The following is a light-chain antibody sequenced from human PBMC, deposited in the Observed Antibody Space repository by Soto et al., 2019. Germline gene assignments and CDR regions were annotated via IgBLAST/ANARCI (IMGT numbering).Light chain of an antibody. J-gene: IGKJ4*01. CDR1: QSISSW. V-gene: IGKV1-5*03. CDR2: KAS. CDR3: QQYNSYSRLT. Sequence: DLQMTQSPSTLSASVGDRVTITCRASQSISSWLAWYQQKPGKAPKLLIYKASSLESGVPSRFSGSGSGTEFTLTINSLQPDDFATYYCQQYNSYSRLTFGGGTKVEIK.